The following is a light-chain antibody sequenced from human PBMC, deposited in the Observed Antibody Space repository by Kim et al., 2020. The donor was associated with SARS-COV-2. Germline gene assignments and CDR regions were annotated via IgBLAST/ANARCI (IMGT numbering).Light chain of an antibody. CDR2: GKN. CDR3: NSRDKSGDRVV. J-gene: IGLJ2*01. Sequence: SSELTQDPAVSVALGQTVRLTCQGDSLRTYYASWYQQKPGQAPILVIYGKNNRPSGIPDRFSGSSSGNTAPLTVTGAQAVDEADYYCNSRDKSGDRVVFG. CDR1: SLRTYY. V-gene: IGLV3-19*01.